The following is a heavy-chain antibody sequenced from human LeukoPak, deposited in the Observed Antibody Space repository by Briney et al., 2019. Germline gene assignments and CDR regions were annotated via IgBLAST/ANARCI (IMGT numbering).Heavy chain of an antibody. V-gene: IGHV3-53*05. D-gene: IGHD6-13*01. J-gene: IGHJ4*02. Sequence: GGSLRLSCAASGFTVSSNYMSWVRQAPGKGLEWVSVIYSGGSTYYADSVKGRFTISRDNSKNTLYLQMNSLRAEDTAVYYCAKDRSSSWYHDYWGQGTLVTVSS. CDR1: GFTVSSNY. CDR2: IYSGGST. CDR3: AKDRSSSWYHDY.